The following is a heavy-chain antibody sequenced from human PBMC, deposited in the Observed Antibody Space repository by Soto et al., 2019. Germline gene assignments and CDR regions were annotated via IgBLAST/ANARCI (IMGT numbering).Heavy chain of an antibody. CDR1: GFTVNSHA. D-gene: IGHD2-8*01. CDR2: ISGSGDGT. V-gene: IGHV3-23*01. J-gene: IGHJ6*02. CDR3: TKSRRGILMVYGFGGMDV. Sequence: GGSLRLSCAASGFTVNSHAMSWVRQAPGKGLEWVASISGSGDGTYYGDSVKGRFTISRDSSSSTLYLQMNNLRGEDMAVYFCTKSRRGILMVYGFGGMDVWGQGTTVTVSS.